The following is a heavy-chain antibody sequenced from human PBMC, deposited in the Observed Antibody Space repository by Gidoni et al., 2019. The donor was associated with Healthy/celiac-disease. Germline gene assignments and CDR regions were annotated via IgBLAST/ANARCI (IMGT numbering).Heavy chain of an antibody. CDR2: INHSGST. D-gene: IGHD4-4*01. V-gene: IGHV4-34*01. J-gene: IGHJ4*02. Sequence: QVQLQQWGAGLLKPSETLSLTCAVYGGSFSGYYWSWIRQPPWKGLEWIGEINHSGSTNYNPSLKSRVTISVDTSKNQFSLKLSSVTAADTAVYYCARTISPSNYPFDYWGQGTLVTVSS. CDR3: ARTISPSNYPFDY. CDR1: GGSFSGYY.